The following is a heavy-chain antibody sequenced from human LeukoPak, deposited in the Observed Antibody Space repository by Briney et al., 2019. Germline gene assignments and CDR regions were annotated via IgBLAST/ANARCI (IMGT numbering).Heavy chain of an antibody. CDR1: GGSISSGDYY. CDR3: ARGVYYYGSSGYRYYFDY. D-gene: IGHD3-22*01. V-gene: IGHV4-30-4*01. J-gene: IGHJ4*02. Sequence: SETLSLTCTASGGSISSGDYYWSWIRQPPGKGLEWIGYIYYSGSTYYNPSLKSRVTISVDTSKNQFSLKLSSVTAADTAVYYCARGVYYYGSSGYRYYFDYWGQGTLVTVSS. CDR2: IYYSGST.